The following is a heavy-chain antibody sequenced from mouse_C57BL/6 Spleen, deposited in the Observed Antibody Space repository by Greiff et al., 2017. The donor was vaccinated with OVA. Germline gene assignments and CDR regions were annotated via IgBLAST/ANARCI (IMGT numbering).Heavy chain of an antibody. CDR3: ARGLYDYGGISAMDY. D-gene: IGHD2-4*01. Sequence: QVQLQQSGAELARPGASVKLSCKASGYTFTSYRISWVKQRTGQGLEWIGEIYPRSGNTYYNEKFKGKATLTADKSSSTAYMELRSLTSEDSAVYFCARGLYDYGGISAMDYWGQGTSVTVSS. CDR2: IYPRSGNT. V-gene: IGHV1-81*01. J-gene: IGHJ4*01. CDR1: GYTFTSYR.